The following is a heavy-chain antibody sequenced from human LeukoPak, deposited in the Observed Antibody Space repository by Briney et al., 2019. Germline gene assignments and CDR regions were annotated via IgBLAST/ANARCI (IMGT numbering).Heavy chain of an antibody. V-gene: IGHV3-23*01. Sequence: GGSLRLSCAASGFTFSTYAMSWVRQAPGKGLEWVSAISGSGGTTYNADSVKGRFTISRDNSKSTLYLQMNSLRAEDTAVYYCAKPNGSGSYYVNWFDPWGQGTLVTVSS. CDR2: ISGSGGTT. CDR1: GFTFSTYA. CDR3: AKPNGSGSYYVNWFDP. D-gene: IGHD3-10*01. J-gene: IGHJ5*02.